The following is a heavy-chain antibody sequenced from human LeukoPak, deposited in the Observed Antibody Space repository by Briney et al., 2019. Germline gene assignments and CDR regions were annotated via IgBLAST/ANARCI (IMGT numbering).Heavy chain of an antibody. CDR1: GFTFSNNW. V-gene: IGHV3-7*04. CDR2: IKQDGSGK. D-gene: IGHD1-26*01. CDR3: ARDFYGGSYYSFNAFDI. J-gene: IGHJ3*02. Sequence: GGSLRLSCAASGFTFSNNWMNWVRQAPGKGLEWVANIKQDGSGKYYVDSVKGRFTISRDNAKNSLYLQMNSLRAEDTAVYYCARDFYGGSYYSFNAFDIWGQGTMVTVSS.